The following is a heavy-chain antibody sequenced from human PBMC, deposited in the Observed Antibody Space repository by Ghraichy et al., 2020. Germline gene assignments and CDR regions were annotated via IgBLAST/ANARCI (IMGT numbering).Heavy chain of an antibody. CDR3: ARAVAGYFDY. Sequence: SETLSLTCAVYGGSFSGYYWSWIRQPPGKGLEWIGEINHSGSTNYNPSLKSRVTISVDTSKNQFSLKLSSVTAADTAVYYCARAVAGYFDYWGQGTLVTVSS. D-gene: IGHD6-19*01. J-gene: IGHJ4*02. CDR2: INHSGST. CDR1: GGSFSGYY. V-gene: IGHV4-34*01.